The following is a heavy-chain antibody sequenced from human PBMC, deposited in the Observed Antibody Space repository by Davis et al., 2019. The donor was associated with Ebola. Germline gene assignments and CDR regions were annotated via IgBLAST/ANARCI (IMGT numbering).Heavy chain of an antibody. Sequence: SETLSLTCTVSGGSISSGGYYWSWIRHHPGKGLEWLGYVYSSGSTFYNPSLKSRVTISVDTSKNQFSLSLSSVTAADTAVYYCARAGTTDGEDVDFDYWGQGTLVAVSA. D-gene: IGHD1-14*01. J-gene: IGHJ4*02. CDR1: GGSISSGGYY. CDR3: ARAGTTDGEDVDFDY. CDR2: VYSSGST. V-gene: IGHV4-30-4*01.